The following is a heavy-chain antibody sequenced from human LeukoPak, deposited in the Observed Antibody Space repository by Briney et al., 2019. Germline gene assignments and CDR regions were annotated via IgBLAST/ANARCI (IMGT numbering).Heavy chain of an antibody. Sequence: ASVKVSCKVSGYTFSSDGISWVRQAPGQGLEWMGWISSYNGNTKYAEKLQGRVTMTTDTSTSTAYMELRSLRSDDTAVYYCARVQLERSGEPFDYWGQGTLVTVSS. J-gene: IGHJ4*02. V-gene: IGHV1-18*01. CDR1: GYTFSSDG. CDR2: ISSYNGNT. CDR3: ARVQLERSGEPFDY. D-gene: IGHD1-1*01.